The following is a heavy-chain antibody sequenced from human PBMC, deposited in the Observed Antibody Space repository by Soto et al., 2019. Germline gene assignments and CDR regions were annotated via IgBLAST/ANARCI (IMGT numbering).Heavy chain of an antibody. Sequence: QITLKESGPTLVKPTQTLTLTCTFSGFSLSTSGVGVGWIRQPPGKALEWLALIYWDDDKRYSPSLKSRLTITKDTSKNQVVLTMTNMDPVDTATYYCAHARDGYRRQYYFDYWGQGTLVTVSS. D-gene: IGHD5-12*01. CDR2: IYWDDDK. V-gene: IGHV2-5*02. J-gene: IGHJ4*02. CDR1: GFSLSTSGVG. CDR3: AHARDGYRRQYYFDY.